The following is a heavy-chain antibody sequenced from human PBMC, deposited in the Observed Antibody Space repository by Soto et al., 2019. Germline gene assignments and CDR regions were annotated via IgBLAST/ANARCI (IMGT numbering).Heavy chain of an antibody. CDR3: ATGALGGRQQLVRDAFDF. CDR2: VAPIFDFS. V-gene: IGHV1-69*02. J-gene: IGHJ3*01. CDR1: GGTFDSYS. D-gene: IGHD3-16*01. Sequence: QVQLVHSGAEVKKPGSSLRVSCRASGGTFDSYSISWVRQAPGQGLEWLGKVAPIFDFSRYAPKFQGRVXXXXXXXXXXXXXXXXXXXXXXXXXXYCATGALGGRQQLVRDAFDFWGQGTKVTVSS.